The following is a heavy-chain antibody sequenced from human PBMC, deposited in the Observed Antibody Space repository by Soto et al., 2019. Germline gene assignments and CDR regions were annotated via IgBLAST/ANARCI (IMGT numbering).Heavy chain of an antibody. Sequence: PGGSLRLSCAASGFTFSSYNMNWVRQAPGKGLEWVSSITSSSGYIFYADSVKGRFTISRDNAKNSLYLQMNSLRVEDTAVYYCARYSGTYRDYWGQGTLVTVSS. D-gene: IGHD1-26*01. CDR1: GFTFSSYN. V-gene: IGHV3-21*01. CDR2: ITSSSGYI. J-gene: IGHJ4*02. CDR3: ARYSGTYRDY.